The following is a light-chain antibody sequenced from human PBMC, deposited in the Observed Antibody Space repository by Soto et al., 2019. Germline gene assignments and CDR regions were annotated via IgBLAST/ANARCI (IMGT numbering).Light chain of an antibody. Sequence: DIQMTQSPSTLSASVGDRVTITCRASQSISSWLAWYQQKPGKAPKLLIYKASSLESGVPSRFSGSGSWTEFPLTISSLQPDDFATYNCQQYNSYPWTFGQGTKVEIK. CDR1: QSISSW. J-gene: IGKJ1*01. CDR3: QQYNSYPWT. CDR2: KAS. V-gene: IGKV1-5*03.